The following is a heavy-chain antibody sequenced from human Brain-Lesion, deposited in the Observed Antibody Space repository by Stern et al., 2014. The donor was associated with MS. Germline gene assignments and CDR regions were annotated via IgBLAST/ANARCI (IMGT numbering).Heavy chain of an antibody. J-gene: IGHJ5*02. D-gene: IGHD2-15*01. Sequence: QVQLVESGPGLVKPSETLSLTCTVAGGSVSSTSYAWAWIRQPPGKGLEWIGTIYYSGNTYYSPSLKSRLTISLATSNNQFSLHLRSGTAADTAVYYCAGEEDIRYCSGGSCTGNWFDPWGQGTLVTVSS. V-gene: IGHV4-39*01. CDR2: IYYSGNT. CDR1: GGSVSSTSYA. CDR3: AGEEDIRYCSGGSCTGNWFDP.